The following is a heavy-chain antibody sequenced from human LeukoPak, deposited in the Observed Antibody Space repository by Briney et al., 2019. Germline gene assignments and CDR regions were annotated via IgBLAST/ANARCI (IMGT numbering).Heavy chain of an antibody. V-gene: IGHV3-7*03. CDR2: VNRDGSET. CDR3: ASRTYYYDSSGYFNDY. D-gene: IGHD3-22*01. Sequence: GGSLRLSCAASGFTLSNHWMTWVRQVPGRGPEWVANVNRDGSETYYLDSVKGRFTISRDNSKNTLYLQMNSLRAEDTAVYYCASRTYYYDSSGYFNDYWGQGTLVTVSS. J-gene: IGHJ4*02. CDR1: GFTLSNHW.